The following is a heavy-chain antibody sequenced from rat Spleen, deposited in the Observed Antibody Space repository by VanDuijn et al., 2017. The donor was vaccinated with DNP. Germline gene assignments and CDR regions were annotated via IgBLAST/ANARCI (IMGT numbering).Heavy chain of an antibody. Sequence: EVQLVESGGGPVQPGRSLKLSCVASGFIFSNYWMTWIRQAPGKGLEWVASITNNGDGSYYPDSVKGRFTISRDNAKSTLYLQMNSLRSEDTATYYCTRGSAGAYWGQGTLVTVSS. V-gene: IGHV5-31*01. CDR1: GFIFSNYW. J-gene: IGHJ3*01. CDR3: TRGSAGAY. D-gene: IGHD4-3*01. CDR2: ITNNGDGS.